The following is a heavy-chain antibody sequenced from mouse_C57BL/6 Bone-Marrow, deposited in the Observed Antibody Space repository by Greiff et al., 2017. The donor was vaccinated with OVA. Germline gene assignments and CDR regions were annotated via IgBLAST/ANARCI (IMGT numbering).Heavy chain of an antibody. Sequence: VQLKESGAELVKPGASVKLSCTASGFNIKDYYMHWVKQRTEQGLEWIGRIDPEDGETKYAPKFQGKATITADTSSNTAYLQLSSLTSEDTAVYYCTTDTTVGPYFDYWGQGTTLTVSS. CDR1: GFNIKDYY. V-gene: IGHV14-2*01. CDR3: TTDTTVGPYFDY. J-gene: IGHJ2*01. CDR2: IDPEDGET. D-gene: IGHD1-1*01.